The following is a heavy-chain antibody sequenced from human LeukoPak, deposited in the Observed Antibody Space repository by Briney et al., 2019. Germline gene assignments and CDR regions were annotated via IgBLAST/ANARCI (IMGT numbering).Heavy chain of an antibody. CDR2: VYSGGST. D-gene: IGHD3-3*01. Sequence: GGSLRLSCAASGFTVSTIYMSWVRQAPGKGLELVSVVYSGGSTYYADSVKGRFTISRDNSKNTLYLQMSSLRAEDTAVYYCARHFGVISKGVYYYYYGLDVWGQGTTVTVSS. CDR1: GFTVSTIY. J-gene: IGHJ6*02. CDR3: ARHFGVISKGVYYYYYGLDV. V-gene: IGHV3-66*04.